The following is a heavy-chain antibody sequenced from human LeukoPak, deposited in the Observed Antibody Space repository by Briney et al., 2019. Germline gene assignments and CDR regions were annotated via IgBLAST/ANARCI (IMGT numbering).Heavy chain of an antibody. Sequence: PSETLSLTCTVSGGSISSGGYYWSWIRQHPGKGLEWIGYIYYSGSTYYNPSLKSRVAISVDTSKNQFSLKLSSVTAADTAVYYCAREDSLYGMDVWGQGTTVTVSS. CDR2: IYYSGST. CDR1: GGSISSGGYY. D-gene: IGHD2-15*01. CDR3: AREDSLYGMDV. V-gene: IGHV4-31*03. J-gene: IGHJ6*02.